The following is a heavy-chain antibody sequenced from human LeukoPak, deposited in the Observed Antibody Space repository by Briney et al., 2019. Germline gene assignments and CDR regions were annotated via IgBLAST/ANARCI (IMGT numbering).Heavy chain of an antibody. CDR3: AKHWRDYYGSGHYFDY. Sequence: SETLSLTCTVSGGSISSGGYYWSWIRQHPGKGLEWIGYIYYSGSTYYNPSLKSRVTISVDTSKNQFSLKLSSVTAADTAVYYCAKHWRDYYGSGHYFDYWGQGTLVTVSS. CDR1: GGSISSGGYY. J-gene: IGHJ4*02. D-gene: IGHD3-10*01. CDR2: IYYSGST. V-gene: IGHV4-31*03.